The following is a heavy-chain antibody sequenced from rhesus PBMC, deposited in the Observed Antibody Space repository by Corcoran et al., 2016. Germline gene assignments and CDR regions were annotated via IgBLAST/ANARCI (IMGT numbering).Heavy chain of an antibody. CDR2: IYGNRAST. CDR1: GGSISEYYH. J-gene: IGHJ5-1*01. V-gene: IGHV4S9*01. Sequence: QVQLQESGPGLVKPSETLSLTCAVPGGSISEYYHWHWIRQPPGKGPEWIGNIYGNRASTYYKPSLKSRVTISKDTSKNQFFLKLSSVTAADTAVYYCARVPMYSGSYNRFDVWGPGVLVTVSS. D-gene: IGHD3-16*01. CDR3: ARVPMYSGSYNRFDV.